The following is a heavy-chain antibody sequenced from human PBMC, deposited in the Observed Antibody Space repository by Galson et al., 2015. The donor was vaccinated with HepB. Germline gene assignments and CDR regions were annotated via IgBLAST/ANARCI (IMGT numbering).Heavy chain of an antibody. D-gene: IGHD1-26*01. CDR1: GYSFTSYW. V-gene: IGHV5-51*01. CDR2: IFPADSDT. Sequence: QSGAEVKKPGESLKISCQGSGYSFTSYWIGWVRQMPGKGLEWAGLIFPADSDTKYSPSFQGQVTISADKSINIVYLQWSSLKASDTAMYYCAKRTGGAFDIWGQGTMVTVSS. J-gene: IGHJ3*02. CDR3: AKRTGGAFDI.